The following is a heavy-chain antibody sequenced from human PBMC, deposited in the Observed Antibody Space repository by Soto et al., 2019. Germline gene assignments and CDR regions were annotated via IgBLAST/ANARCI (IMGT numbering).Heavy chain of an antibody. CDR2: IWYDGSNK. V-gene: IGHV3-33*01. CDR3: ARVGQWLIDYYYYAMDV. J-gene: IGHJ6*02. Sequence: QVQLVESGGGVVQPGRSLRLSCAASGFTFSNYGMHWVRQAPGKGLEWVAVIWYDGSNKYYADSVKGRFTISRDNSKNTLYLQMNSLRAEDTAVYYCARVGQWLIDYYYYAMDVWGQGTTVTVSS. D-gene: IGHD5-12*01. CDR1: GFTFSNYG.